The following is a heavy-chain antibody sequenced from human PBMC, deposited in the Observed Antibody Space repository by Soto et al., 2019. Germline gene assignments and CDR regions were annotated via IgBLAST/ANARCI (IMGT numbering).Heavy chain of an antibody. J-gene: IGHJ6*02. D-gene: IGHD2-15*01. CDR2: VLLDGSNE. Sequence: PGGSLSLSCAASGFTFGDFTTYAVHWVRQAPGQGLEWVAVVLLDGSNEYYTESVKGRFTVARDLSKNTLYLQMNSLRAEDTAVYYCAKDGGGYCSGGSCYRNYYYYYGMDVWGQGTTVTVSS. V-gene: IGHV3-33*06. CDR3: AKDGGGYCSGGSCYRNYYYYYGMDV. CDR1: GFTFGDFTTYA.